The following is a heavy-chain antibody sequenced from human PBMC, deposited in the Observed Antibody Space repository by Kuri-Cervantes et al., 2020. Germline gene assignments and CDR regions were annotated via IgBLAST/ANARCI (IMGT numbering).Heavy chain of an antibody. CDR1: GFTFSSYW. Sequence: GESLKISCAASGFTFSSYWMSWVRQAPGKGLEWVSIIYSSGDTYYIDSVKGRFTISRDNSKNTLYLQMNSLRVEDTAVYYCARGRNPDILTGFHWGQGTLVTVSS. D-gene: IGHD3-9*01. CDR3: ARGRNPDILTGFH. J-gene: IGHJ4*02. V-gene: IGHV3-66*02. CDR2: IYSSGDT.